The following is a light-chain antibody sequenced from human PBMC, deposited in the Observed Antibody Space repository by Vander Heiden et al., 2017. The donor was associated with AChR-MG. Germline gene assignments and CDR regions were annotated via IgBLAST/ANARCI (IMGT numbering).Light chain of an antibody. CDR3: QQYGSSPPWT. CDR1: QSVSSSY. Sequence: EIVLTQFPGTLSLSPGERATLSCRASQSVSSSYLAWYQQKPGQAPRLLIYGASSRATGIPDRFSGSGSGTDFTLTISRLEPEDFAVYYGQQYGSSPPWTFGQGTKVEIK. CDR2: GAS. J-gene: IGKJ1*01. V-gene: IGKV3-20*01.